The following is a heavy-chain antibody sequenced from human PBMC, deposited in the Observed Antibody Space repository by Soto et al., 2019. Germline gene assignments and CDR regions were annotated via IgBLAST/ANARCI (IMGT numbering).Heavy chain of an antibody. D-gene: IGHD2-2*01. Sequence: PSETLSLTCTVSGGSISSGGYYWNWIRQHPGKGLEWIGYIYHSGSYNSGNTNYNPSLKSRVTISIGTSKKQFSLKLSSVTAADTAVYYCARDKIVVVPAARDFYYGLDVWGQGTTVTVSS. J-gene: IGHJ6*02. CDR3: ARDKIVVVPAARDFYYGLDV. CDR2: IYHSGSYNSGNT. CDR1: GGSISSGGYY. V-gene: IGHV4-31*03.